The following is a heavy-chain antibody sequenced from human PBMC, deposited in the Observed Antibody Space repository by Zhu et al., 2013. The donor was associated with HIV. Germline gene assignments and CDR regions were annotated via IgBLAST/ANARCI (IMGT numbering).Heavy chain of an antibody. CDR1: GGSFSGYY. CDR3: AREFSVVGSSGWYPSTT. J-gene: IGHJ4*02. Sequence: QVQLQQWGAGLLKPSEALSLTCAVYGGSFSGYYWSWIRQPPGKGLEWIGEINHSGSTNYNPSLKSRVTISVDTSKNQFSLKLSSVTAADTAVYYCAREFSVVGSSGWYPSTTWGQGTLVTVSS. CDR2: INHSGST. D-gene: IGHD6-19*01. V-gene: IGHV4-34*01.